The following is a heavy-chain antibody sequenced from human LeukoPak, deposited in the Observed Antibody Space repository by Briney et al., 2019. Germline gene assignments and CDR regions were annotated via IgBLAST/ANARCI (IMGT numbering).Heavy chain of an antibody. CDR3: SGSGSYYSDY. D-gene: IGHD3-10*01. V-gene: IGHV3-23*01. CDR2: ISDIGDIT. J-gene: IGHJ4*02. Sequence: GGSLRLSCAASGFTFTTYTMSWVRRAPGKGLEWVSAISDIGDITYYADSVKGRFTSSRDNFKNTLYLQMNSLRAEDTAVYYCSGSGSYYSDYWGQGTLVTVSS. CDR1: GFTFTTYT.